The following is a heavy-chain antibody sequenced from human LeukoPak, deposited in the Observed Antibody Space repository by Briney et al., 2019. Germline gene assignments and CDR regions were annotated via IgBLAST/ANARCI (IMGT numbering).Heavy chain of an antibody. D-gene: IGHD3-9*01. J-gene: IGHJ4*02. CDR3: ARGNYDILSDYSLYSPRGGFDH. V-gene: IGHV4-59*01. Sequence: KPSETLSLTCTVSGVSITLYYWTWIRQSPKKGLEWIGDISNSESNYNPSLSSRLTISTDTSKNHFSLRLTSVSAADTAVYYCARGNYDILSDYSLYSPRGGFDHWGQGILVTVSS. CDR1: GVSITLYY. CDR2: ISNSES.